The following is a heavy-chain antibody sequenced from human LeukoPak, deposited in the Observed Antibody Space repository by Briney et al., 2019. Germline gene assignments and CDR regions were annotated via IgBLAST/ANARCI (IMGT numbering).Heavy chain of an antibody. CDR1: GGSISSGDYY. J-gene: IGHJ4*02. D-gene: IGHD3-22*01. V-gene: IGHV4-30-4*01. CDR2: IYYSGST. Sequence: SSETLSLTCTVSGGSISSGDYYWSWIRQPPGKGPEWIGYIYYSGSTYYNPSLKSRVTISVDTSKNQFSLKLSSVTAADTAVYYCARTYYYDSSGYPFDYWGQGTMVTVSS. CDR3: ARTYYYDSSGYPFDY.